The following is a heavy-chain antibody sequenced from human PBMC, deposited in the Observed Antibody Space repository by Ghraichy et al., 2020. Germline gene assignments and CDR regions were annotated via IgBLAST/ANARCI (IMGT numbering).Heavy chain of an antibody. CDR3: AREHSSSSSRFGSCEY. CDR1: GFTFGSYE. D-gene: IGHD2-2*01. CDR2: ISSRGSTI. V-gene: IGHV3-48*03. J-gene: IGHJ4*02. Sequence: GGSLRLSCAASGFTFGSYEMNWVRQAPGKGLEWVSYISSRGSTIFYADSVKGRFTISRDNAKNSLYLQMNSLRAEDTAVYYCAREHSSSSSRFGSCEYWGQGTLVTVSS.